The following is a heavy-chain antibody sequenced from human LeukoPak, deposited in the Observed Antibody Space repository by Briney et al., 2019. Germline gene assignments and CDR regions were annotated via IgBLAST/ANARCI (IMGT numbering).Heavy chain of an antibody. D-gene: IGHD3-9*01. CDR3: ARDSHSPLPAGYDILTGLDAFDI. Sequence: GGSLRLSCAASGFTVSSNYMSWVRQAPGKGLEWVSVIYSGGSTYYADSVKGRFTISRDNSKNTLYLQMNSLRAEDTAVYYCARDSHSPLPAGYDILTGLDAFDIWGQGTMVTVSS. V-gene: IGHV3-66*01. J-gene: IGHJ3*02. CDR1: GFTVSSNY. CDR2: IYSGGST.